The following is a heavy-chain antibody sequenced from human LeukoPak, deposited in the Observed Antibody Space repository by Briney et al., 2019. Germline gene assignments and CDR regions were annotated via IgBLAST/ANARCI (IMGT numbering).Heavy chain of an antibody. J-gene: IGHJ4*02. D-gene: IGHD5-18*01. CDR1: GGSISSGDYY. V-gene: IGHV4-30-4*01. CDR3: ARETIMGYSYGFDY. Sequence: SGTLSLTCAVSGGSISSGDYYWSWIRQPPGKGLEWIGYIYYSGSTYYNPSLKSRVTISVDTSKNQFSLKLSSVTAADTAVYYCARETIMGYSYGFDYWGQGTLVTVSS. CDR2: IYYSGST.